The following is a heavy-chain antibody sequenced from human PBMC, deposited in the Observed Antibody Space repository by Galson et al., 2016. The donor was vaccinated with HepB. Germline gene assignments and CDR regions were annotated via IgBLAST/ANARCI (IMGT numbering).Heavy chain of an antibody. Sequence: SLRLSCAASGFTFSSYAMSWVRQAPGKGLEWVSAMSGSGASTFYADSVKGRLTISRDNSKNTLYLQMNSLRAEDTALNYCAKGENWNYGVWWYFDLWGRGTLVTVSS. J-gene: IGHJ2*01. CDR1: GFTFSSYA. D-gene: IGHD1-7*01. CDR2: MSGSGAST. V-gene: IGHV3-23*01. CDR3: AKGENWNYGVWWYFDL.